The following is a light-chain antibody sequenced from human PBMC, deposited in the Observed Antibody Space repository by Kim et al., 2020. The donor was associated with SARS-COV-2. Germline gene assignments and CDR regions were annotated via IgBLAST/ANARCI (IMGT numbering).Light chain of an antibody. CDR3: QQYNKWMYT. J-gene: IGKJ2*01. CDR2: GAS. Sequence: VSPGERATLSCRASQSVSSNLARYQKKPGQAPRLVIYGASTRAAGVPARFSGSVSGAEFTLTISNLQPEDCAVYYCQQYNKWMYTFGQGTKLEI. CDR1: QSVSSN. V-gene: IGKV3D-15*01.